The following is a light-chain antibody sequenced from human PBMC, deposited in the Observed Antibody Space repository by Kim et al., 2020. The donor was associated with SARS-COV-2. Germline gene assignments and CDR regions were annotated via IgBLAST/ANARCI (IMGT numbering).Light chain of an antibody. CDR3: QQYDHWPPYT. CDR2: GAS. Sequence: ETVLTQVPGTLSLSPGERATLSCRASQSVGSSYLAWYQQKPGQAPRLLIYGASSRATGIPDRFSGSGSGTEFTLSISSLQSEDIAVYYCQQYDHWPPYTFGQGTKLEI. CDR1: QSVGSSY. V-gene: IGKV3-20*01. J-gene: IGKJ2*01.